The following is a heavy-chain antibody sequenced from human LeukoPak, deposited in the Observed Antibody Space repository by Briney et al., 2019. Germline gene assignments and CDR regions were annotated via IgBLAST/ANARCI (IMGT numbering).Heavy chain of an antibody. CDR1: GFMFSNYG. D-gene: IGHD2-2*01. J-gene: IGHJ6*02. CDR2: ISYDGSIQ. CDR3: ARVVVVPAAPSRGSGYYYYGMDV. Sequence: GGSLRLSCAASGFMFSNYGMHWVRQAPGKGLEWVAIISYDGSIQNSADSLKGRFTISRDNAKNSLYLQMNSLRDEDTAVYYCARVVVVPAAPSRGSGYYYYGMDVWGQGTTVTVSS. V-gene: IGHV3-30*03.